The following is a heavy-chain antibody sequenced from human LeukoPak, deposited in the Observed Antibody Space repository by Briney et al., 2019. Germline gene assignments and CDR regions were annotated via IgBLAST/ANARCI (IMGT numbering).Heavy chain of an antibody. J-gene: IGHJ6*02. V-gene: IGHV3-30*18. Sequence: GGSLRLSCAASGFTLSSDGMHWVRQAPGKGLEWVAVISYDGSNKNYVDSVKGRFTISRDNSKNTLYLQMNSLRAEDTDVYYCAKDLYYYDTSGYHPYNYYYGMDVWGQGTTVTVSS. D-gene: IGHD3-22*01. CDR2: ISYDGSNK. CDR3: AKDLYYYDTSGYHPYNYYYGMDV. CDR1: GFTLSSDG.